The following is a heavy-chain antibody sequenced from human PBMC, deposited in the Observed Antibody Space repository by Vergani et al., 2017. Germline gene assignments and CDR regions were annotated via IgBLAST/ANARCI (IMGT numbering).Heavy chain of an antibody. J-gene: IGHJ5*02. CDR3: ARGNYDFWSGFPGWFDP. CDR1: GGSISSGAYY. D-gene: IGHD3-3*01. Sequence: QVQLQESGPGLVKPSQTLSLTCTVSGGSISSGAYYWSWIRQHPGKGLEWIGYIYYSGSTYYNPSLKSRVTISVDTSKNQFSLKLSSVTAADTAVYYCARGNYDFWSGFPGWFDPWGQGTLVTVSS. V-gene: IGHV4-31*03. CDR2: IYYSGST.